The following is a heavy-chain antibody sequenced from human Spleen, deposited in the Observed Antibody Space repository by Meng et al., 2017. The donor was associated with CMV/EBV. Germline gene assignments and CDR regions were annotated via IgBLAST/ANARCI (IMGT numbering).Heavy chain of an antibody. J-gene: IGHJ4*02. CDR1: GYTFTGYV. CDR2: ISVYNGNT. V-gene: IGHV1-18*01. Sequence: CKASGYTFTGYVISWVRQAPGQGLEWMGWISVYNGNTKYAQRLQGRVTMTTDTSTSTAYMNLRSLRSDDTAVYYCARSSDYYYYFDYWGQGTLVTVSS. CDR3: ARSSDYYYYFDY. D-gene: IGHD3-22*01.